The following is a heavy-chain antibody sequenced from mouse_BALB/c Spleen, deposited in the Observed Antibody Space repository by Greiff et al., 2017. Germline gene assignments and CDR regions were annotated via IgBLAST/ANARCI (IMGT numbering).Heavy chain of an antibody. D-gene: IGHD1-1*01. Sequence: VQRVESGGGLVQPGGSRKLSCAASGFTFSSFGMHWVRQAPEKGLEWVAYISSGSSTIYYADTVKGRFTISRDNPKNTLFLQMTSLRSEDTAMYYCARGGYYGYIDYWGQGTTLTVSS. CDR2: ISSGSSTI. V-gene: IGHV5-17*02. J-gene: IGHJ2*01. CDR1: GFTFSSFG. CDR3: ARGGYYGYIDY.